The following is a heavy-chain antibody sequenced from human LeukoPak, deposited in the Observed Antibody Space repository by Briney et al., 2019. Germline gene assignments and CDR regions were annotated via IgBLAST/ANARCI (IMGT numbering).Heavy chain of an antibody. J-gene: IGHJ4*02. V-gene: IGHV3-23*01. CDR1: GFTFRSYA. CDR2: INDNGGST. CDR3: ATTDEGEYFFDY. Sequence: PGGSLRLSCAASGFTFRSYAMSWVHQAPGKGLEWVSTINDNGGSTYYADSVKGRFTISRDNSKNTLYLQMNSLRAEDTAVYYCATTDEGEYFFDYWGQGTLVTVSS. D-gene: IGHD1-26*01.